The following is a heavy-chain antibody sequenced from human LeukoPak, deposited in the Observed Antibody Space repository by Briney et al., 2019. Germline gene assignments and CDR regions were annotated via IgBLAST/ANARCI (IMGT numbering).Heavy chain of an antibody. CDR1: GFTFRSYW. CDR3: ARDNSPGWFGP. J-gene: IGHJ5*02. D-gene: IGHD2/OR15-2a*01. CDR2: VKGDGSST. V-gene: IGHV3-74*01. Sequence: GGSLRLSCVVSGFTFRSYWMHWIRQAPGKGLEWVSRVKGDGSSTSYADSVKGRFTISRDNVKNTLYLQMNSLRAEDTAVYYCARDNSPGWFGPWGQGILFTVSS.